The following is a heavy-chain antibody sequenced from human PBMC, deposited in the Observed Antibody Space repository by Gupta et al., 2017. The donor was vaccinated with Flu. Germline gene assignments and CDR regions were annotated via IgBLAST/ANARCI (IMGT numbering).Heavy chain of an antibody. Sequence: QVQLQESGPRLVKPSQTLSLTCTVSGGSISSGSYYWSWLRQPAGQGVEWIGRIYTSGSTTNYNPSLKSRVSISVDTSKNQFSLNLSSVTAADTAVYYCARASMITFGGDVVDYWGQGTPVTVSS. D-gene: IGHD3-16*01. V-gene: IGHV4-61*02. CDR3: ARASMITFGGDVVDY. J-gene: IGHJ4*02. CDR1: GGSISSGSYY. CDR2: IYTSGST.